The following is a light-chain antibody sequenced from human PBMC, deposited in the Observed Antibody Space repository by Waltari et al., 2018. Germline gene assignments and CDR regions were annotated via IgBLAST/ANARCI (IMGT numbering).Light chain of an antibody. CDR3: QQYSTYPMYT. V-gene: IGKV1-5*03. Sequence: DIQMTQSPSALSASVGDRVTITCRASQSVSSWLAWNQQKSGKAPKLLISQASSLESGVPSRFSGSGSGTDFTLTISSLQPDDSATYYCQQYSTYPMYTFGQGTKLEIK. J-gene: IGKJ2*01. CDR1: QSVSSW. CDR2: QAS.